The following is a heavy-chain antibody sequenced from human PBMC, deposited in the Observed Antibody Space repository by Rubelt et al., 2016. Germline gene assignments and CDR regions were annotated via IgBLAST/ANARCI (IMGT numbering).Heavy chain of an antibody. D-gene: IGHD1-26*01. CDR1: GGSISSYY. CDR3: ARHGESGNYLIDFDY. CDR2: IYYSGST. V-gene: IGHV4-59*08. Sequence: HGAGPGLVKPSETLSLTCTVSGGSISSYYWSWIRQPPGKGLEWIGYIYYSGSTNYNPSLKSRVTISVDTSKNQFSLKLSSVTAADPAVYYCARHGESGNYLIDFDYWGQGTLVTVSS. J-gene: IGHJ4*02.